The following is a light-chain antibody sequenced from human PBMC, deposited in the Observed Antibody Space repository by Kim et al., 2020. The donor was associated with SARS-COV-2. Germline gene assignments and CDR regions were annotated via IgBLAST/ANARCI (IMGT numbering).Light chain of an antibody. V-gene: IGLV9-49*01. CDR1: SGYSNYK. CDR3: GADHGSGSNFANWV. CDR2: VGTGGIVG. J-gene: IGLJ3*02. Sequence: QPVLTQPPSASASLGASVTLTCTLSSGYSNYKVEWYQQRPGKGPRFVMRVGTGGIVGSKGDGIPDRFSVLGSGLNRYLTIKNIQEEDESDYHCGADHGSGSNFANWVFGGGTKVTVL.